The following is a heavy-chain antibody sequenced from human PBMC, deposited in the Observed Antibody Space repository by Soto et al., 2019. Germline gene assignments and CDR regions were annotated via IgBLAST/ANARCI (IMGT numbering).Heavy chain of an antibody. Sequence: SETLSLTCTVSGGSISSYYWSWIRQPPGKGLEWIGYIYYSGSTNYNPSLKSRVTISVDTSKNQFSLKLSSVTAADTAVYYCARGQGRITIFGVVMPSGMDVWGQGTTVTVPS. J-gene: IGHJ6*02. CDR2: IYYSGST. D-gene: IGHD3-3*01. CDR3: ARGQGRITIFGVVMPSGMDV. CDR1: GGSISSYY. V-gene: IGHV4-59*01.